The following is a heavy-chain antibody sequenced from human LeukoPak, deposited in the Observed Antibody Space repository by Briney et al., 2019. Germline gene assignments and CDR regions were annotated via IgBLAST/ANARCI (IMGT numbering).Heavy chain of an antibody. J-gene: IGHJ6*03. D-gene: IGHD6-6*01. CDR3: ARDRNNPSSSAYYYYYYMDV. CDR1: GGTFSSYA. Sequence: ASVKVSCKASGGTFSSYAISWVRQAPGQGLEWMGGIIPIFGTANYAQKFQGRVTITADKSTSTAYMELSGLRSEDTAVYYCARDRNNPSSSAYYYYYYMDVWGKGTTVTVSS. CDR2: IIPIFGTA. V-gene: IGHV1-69*06.